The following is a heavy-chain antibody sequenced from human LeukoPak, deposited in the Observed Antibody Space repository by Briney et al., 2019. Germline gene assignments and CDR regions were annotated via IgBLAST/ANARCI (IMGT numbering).Heavy chain of an antibody. D-gene: IGHD3-10*01. J-gene: IGHJ5*02. Sequence: SETLPPTCTVSGGSISSSSYYWGWIRQPPGKGLEWIGSIYYSGSTYYNPSLKSRVTISVDTSKYQFSLKLSSVTAADTAVYYCARHKEVLLWFGELSGTWFDPWGQGTLVTVSS. CDR3: ARHKEVLLWFGELSGTWFDP. CDR1: GGSISSSSYY. V-gene: IGHV4-39*01. CDR2: IYYSGST.